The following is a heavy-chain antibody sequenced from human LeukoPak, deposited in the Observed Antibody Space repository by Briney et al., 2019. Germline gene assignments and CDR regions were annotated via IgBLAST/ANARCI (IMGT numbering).Heavy chain of an antibody. CDR3: AKEYSGYDFDY. J-gene: IGHJ4*02. D-gene: IGHD5-12*01. CDR2: TSGSGGNT. V-gene: IGHV3-23*01. Sequence: GGSLRLSCAASGFTLRRYDMSCVRQAPGKGLEWVAATSGSGGNTYYADSVKGRFTISRDNSKNTLYLQMNSLRAEDTAVYYCAKEYSGYDFDYWGQGTLVTVSS. CDR1: GFTLRRYD.